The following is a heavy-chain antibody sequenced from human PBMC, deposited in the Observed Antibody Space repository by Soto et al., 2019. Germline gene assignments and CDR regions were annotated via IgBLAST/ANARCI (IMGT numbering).Heavy chain of an antibody. CDR3: GRVGTYSSSWYMSYFYYYGMDV. CDR1: GYTITSYD. CDR2: MNGNSGNT. Sequence: ASVTVSCKASGYTITSYDINWVRQATGQGLEWMGWMNGNSGNTGYAQKFQGRVTMTRDTSISTAYMELTSLTSEDTAVYYCGRVGTYSSSWYMSYFYYYGMDVWG. D-gene: IGHD6-13*01. V-gene: IGHV1-8*01. J-gene: IGHJ6*02.